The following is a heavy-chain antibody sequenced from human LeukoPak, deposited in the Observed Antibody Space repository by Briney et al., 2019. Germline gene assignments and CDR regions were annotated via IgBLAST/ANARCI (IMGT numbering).Heavy chain of an antibody. J-gene: IGHJ4*02. Sequence: ASVRVSCKASGGTFTHDVVSWLRQAPEQGLEWVGRIVPTFGKTTYAERFQDRVTITADKSTGIAYMELSGLTSDDTAIYYCALEGNDSGSDTYPQFLVSWGQGVRVIVSS. CDR1: GGTFTHDV. V-gene: IGHV1-69*04. CDR2: IVPTFGKT. D-gene: IGHD3-10*01. CDR3: ALEGNDSGSDTYPQFLVS.